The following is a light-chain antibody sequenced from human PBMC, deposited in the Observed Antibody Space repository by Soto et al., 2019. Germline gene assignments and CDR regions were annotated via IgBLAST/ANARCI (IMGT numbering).Light chain of an antibody. J-gene: IGKJ1*01. V-gene: IGKV1-6*01. CDR3: LQDYGYPRT. CDR2: ASS. Sequence: AIQMTQSPSSLSASVGDRVTITCRASQCIRNDLAWYQQKPGHAPKLLLYASSNLQGGVPSRFSGSGSGTDFTLTISSLQPEDFATYYCLQDYGYPRTFGQGPKVEIK. CDR1: QCIRND.